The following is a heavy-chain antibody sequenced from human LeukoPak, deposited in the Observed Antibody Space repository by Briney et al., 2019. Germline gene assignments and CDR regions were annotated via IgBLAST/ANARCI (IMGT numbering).Heavy chain of an antibody. V-gene: IGHV3-7*03. CDR1: GFTFGKYW. J-gene: IGHJ4*02. CDR3: ARDQYDTWSRRGNFDS. D-gene: IGHD3-3*01. Sequence: GGSLRLSCVASGFTFGKYWMSWVRQAPGKGLEWVANIKLDGSEKHYVDSVKGRFTISRDNTKNSLYLQMNSLRVEDTAVFYCARDQYDTWSRRGNFDSWGQGTLVTVSS. CDR2: IKLDGSEK.